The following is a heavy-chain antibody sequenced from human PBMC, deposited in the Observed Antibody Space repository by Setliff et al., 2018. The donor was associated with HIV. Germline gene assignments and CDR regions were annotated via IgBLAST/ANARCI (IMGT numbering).Heavy chain of an antibody. CDR3: ARLGSGWSDSYYYAMDV. CDR2: ISPYIGHT. J-gene: IGHJ6*02. V-gene: IGHV1-18*01. Sequence: ASVKVSCKASGYTFTTYGISWVRQAPGHGLEWMGWISPYIGHTNYAQNFQGRVTMTIDTSTSTAYMELRSLRSDDTAVYFCARLGSGWSDSYYYAMDVWGQGTTVTVAS. D-gene: IGHD6-19*01. CDR1: GYTFTTYG.